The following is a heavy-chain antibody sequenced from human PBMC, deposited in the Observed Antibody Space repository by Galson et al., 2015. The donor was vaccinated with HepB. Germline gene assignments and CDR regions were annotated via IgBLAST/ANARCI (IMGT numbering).Heavy chain of an antibody. CDR1: GGSISSSNW. Sequence: SETLSLTCAVSGGSISSSNWWSWVRQPPGKGLEWIGEIYHSGSTNYNPSLKSRVTISVDKSKNQFSLKLSSVTAADTAVYYCARQYSSSSHYYFDYWGQGTLVTVSS. V-gene: IGHV4-4*02. CDR2: IYHSGST. CDR3: ARQYSSSSHYYFDY. D-gene: IGHD6-6*01. J-gene: IGHJ4*02.